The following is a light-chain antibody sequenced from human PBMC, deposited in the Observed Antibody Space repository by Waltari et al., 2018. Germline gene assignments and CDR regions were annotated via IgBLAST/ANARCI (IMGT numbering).Light chain of an antibody. CDR3: KQRSSWPRT. CDR1: HSVSYS. J-gene: IGKJ1*01. V-gene: IGKV3-11*01. Sequence: EVVLTHSPATLSLSPGRRATLSCRASHSVSYSLAWYQQKPGQTPRLLIYIASTRATGTPARFSGGGSGSDFTLTISSLEPEDFAVYYCKQRSSWPRTFGQGTKVEIK. CDR2: IAS.